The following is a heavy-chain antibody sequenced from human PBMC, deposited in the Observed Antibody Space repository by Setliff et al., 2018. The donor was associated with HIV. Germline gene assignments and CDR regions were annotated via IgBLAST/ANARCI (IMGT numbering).Heavy chain of an antibody. CDR1: GGSFSGYY. V-gene: IGHV4-34*01. D-gene: IGHD3-10*01. J-gene: IGHJ6*03. CDR2: INHRGTT. Sequence: SETLSLTCAVYGGSFSGYYWSWVRQPPGKGLEWIGEINHRGTTNYNPSLKSRVTISVDTSKNQFSLKLSAVAAADTAVYYCARKTGSGTDVTYYYYYMDVWGKGTTVTVSS. CDR3: ARKTGSGTDVTYYYYYMDV.